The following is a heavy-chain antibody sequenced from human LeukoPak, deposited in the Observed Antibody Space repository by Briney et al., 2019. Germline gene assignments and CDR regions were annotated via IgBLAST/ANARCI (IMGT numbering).Heavy chain of an antibody. CDR3: ARVVGATQIYWYFDL. V-gene: IGHV4-59*01. Sequence: PSETLSLTCTVSGGSTSSYYWSRIRQPPGKGLEWIGYIYYSGSTNYNPSLKSRISISVDTSKNQFSLKLSSVTAADTAVYYCARVVGATQIYWYFDLWGRGTLVTVSS. D-gene: IGHD1-26*01. CDR1: GGSTSSYY. CDR2: IYYSGST. J-gene: IGHJ2*01.